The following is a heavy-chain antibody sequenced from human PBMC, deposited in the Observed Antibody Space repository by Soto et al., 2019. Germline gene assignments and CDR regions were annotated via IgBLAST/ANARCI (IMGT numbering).Heavy chain of an antibody. D-gene: IGHD3-10*02. Sequence: QVQLVESGGGLFKPGRSLSPSCAASGLPLSTCGLHWVGKAQGRGLEWVAVISYDGNNKYSADSVKGRFTISRDNSKNTVYLQMNSLRPEDTAVYYCVADYVATDTFDIWGQGTMVTVSS. CDR2: ISYDGNNK. J-gene: IGHJ3*02. CDR1: GLPLSTCG. CDR3: VADYVATDTFDI. V-gene: IGHV3-30*03.